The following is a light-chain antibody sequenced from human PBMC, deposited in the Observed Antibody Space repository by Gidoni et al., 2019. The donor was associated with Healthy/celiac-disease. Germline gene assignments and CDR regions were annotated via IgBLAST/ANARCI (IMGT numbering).Light chain of an antibody. Sequence: DIQLTQSPSSLSASVGDRVTITCRASQSISSYLNWYQQKPGKAPKLLIDAASSLQSGVPSRFSGSGSGTDFTLTISSLQPEDFATYYCQQSYSTPDTFXQXTKLEIK. CDR3: QQSYSTPDT. V-gene: IGKV1-39*01. CDR1: QSISSY. CDR2: AAS. J-gene: IGKJ2*01.